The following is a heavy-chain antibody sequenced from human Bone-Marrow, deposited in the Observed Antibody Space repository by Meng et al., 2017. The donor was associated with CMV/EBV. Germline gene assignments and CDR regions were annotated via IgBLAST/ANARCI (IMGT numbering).Heavy chain of an antibody. D-gene: IGHD6-19*01. J-gene: IGHJ6*02. CDR2: IYYSGST. Sequence: SETLSLTCTVSGGSISSSSYYWGWIRQPPGKGLEWIGSIYYSGSTYYNPSLKSRVTISVDTSKNQFSLKLSSVTAADTAVYYCARIGSGWHDYYYGMDVWGQGTTVTVSS. V-gene: IGHV4-39*07. CDR1: GGSISSSSYY. CDR3: ARIGSGWHDYYYGMDV.